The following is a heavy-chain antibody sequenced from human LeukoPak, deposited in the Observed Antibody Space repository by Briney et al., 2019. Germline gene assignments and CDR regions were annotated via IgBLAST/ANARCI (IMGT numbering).Heavy chain of an antibody. J-gene: IGHJ6*02. Sequence: ASMKVSCKASGYTFTSYGISWVRQAPGQGLEWMGWISAYNGNTNYAQKLQGRVTMTTDTSTSTAYMELRSLRSDDTAVYYCARDVDYGDANHYYYGMDVWGQGTTVTVSS. CDR2: ISAYNGNT. V-gene: IGHV1-18*01. CDR3: ARDVDYGDANHYYYGMDV. CDR1: GYTFTSYG. D-gene: IGHD4-17*01.